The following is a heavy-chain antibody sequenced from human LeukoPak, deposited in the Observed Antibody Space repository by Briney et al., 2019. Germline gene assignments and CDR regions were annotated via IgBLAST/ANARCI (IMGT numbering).Heavy chain of an antibody. CDR1: GYTFTSYG. D-gene: IGHD6-13*01. V-gene: IGHV1-18*04. J-gene: IGHJ4*02. CDR3: ARESGAAGSIDY. CDR2: ISAYNGNT. Sequence: ASVKVSCKASGYTFTSYGISWVRQAPGQGLEWMGWISAYNGNTNYAQKLQGRVTMTTDTSTSKAYMELRSLISDDTAEYYCARESGAAGSIDYWGQGTLVTVSS.